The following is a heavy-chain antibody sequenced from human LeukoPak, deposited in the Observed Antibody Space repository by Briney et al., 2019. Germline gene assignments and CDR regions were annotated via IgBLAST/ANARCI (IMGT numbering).Heavy chain of an antibody. CDR1: RFTFSSYG. V-gene: IGHV3-30*02. CDR2: IQSDRSNE. CDR3: AKDRCSNGIGCYYYYMDV. Sequence: GGSLRLSCAASRFTFSSYGMHWVRQAPGRGLEWVAYIQSDRSNEQYADSVRGRFSISRDSSKMNSLRAEDTAVYYCAKDRCSNGIGCYYYYMDVWGKGTTVTISS. J-gene: IGHJ6*03. D-gene: IGHD2-8*01.